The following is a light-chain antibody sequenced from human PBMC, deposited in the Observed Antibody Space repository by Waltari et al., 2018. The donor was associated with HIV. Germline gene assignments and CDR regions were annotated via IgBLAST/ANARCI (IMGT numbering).Light chain of an antibody. Sequence: QSALTQPASVSGSPGQSITISCTGTSSDVGGYDYVSWYQQHPGKAPKLMIFDVSNRPSVVSNRFSGSKSGNTAALTVSGRQAEDEADYYCSSYTSSSALDVVFGGGTKLTVL. CDR2: DVS. CDR3: SSYTSSSALDVV. V-gene: IGLV2-14*03. CDR1: SSDVGGYDY. J-gene: IGLJ2*01.